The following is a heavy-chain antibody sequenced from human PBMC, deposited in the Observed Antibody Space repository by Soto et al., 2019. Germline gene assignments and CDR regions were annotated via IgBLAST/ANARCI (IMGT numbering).Heavy chain of an antibody. CDR3: AREWAYCSGCSCSRSYWYFDL. J-gene: IGHJ2*01. CDR1: GGSISSGGYY. Sequence: QVQLQESGPGLVKPSQTLSLTCTVSGGSISSGGYYWSWIRQHPGKGLEWIGHIYYSGSTYYNPSLKSRVTISVDTSKNQFSLKLSSVTAADTAVYYCAREWAYCSGCSCSRSYWYFDLWGRGTLVTVSS. CDR2: IYYSGST. V-gene: IGHV4-31*03. D-gene: IGHD2-15*01.